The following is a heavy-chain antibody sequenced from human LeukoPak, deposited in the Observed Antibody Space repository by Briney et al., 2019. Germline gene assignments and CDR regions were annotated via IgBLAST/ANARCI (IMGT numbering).Heavy chain of an antibody. V-gene: IGHV4-4*07. CDR3: ARGYYGSGSRLFDY. Sequence: PSETLSLTCTVSGGSISSYYWSWIRQPAGKGLEWIGRIYTSGSTNYNPSLKSRVTISVDTSKNQFSLKLSSVTAADTAVYYCARGYYGSGSRLFDYWGQGTLVTVPS. CDR1: GGSISSYY. CDR2: IYTSGST. J-gene: IGHJ4*02. D-gene: IGHD3-10*01.